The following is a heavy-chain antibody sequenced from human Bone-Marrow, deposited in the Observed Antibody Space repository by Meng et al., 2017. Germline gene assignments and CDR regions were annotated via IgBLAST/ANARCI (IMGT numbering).Heavy chain of an antibody. V-gene: IGHV3-15*02. CDR3: TTDDYYGSGSD. Sequence: GGSFVMPSASLLLSFSASGFTFINSCLSCVRQAPGKALEFVDRITIKTDGGTTDYAAPVKGRFTISREDSKNTLYLQMNSLKTEDTAVYYCTTDDYYGSGSDWGQGTLVTVSS. J-gene: IGHJ4*02. CDR2: ITIKTDGGTT. CDR1: GFTFINSC. D-gene: IGHD3-10*01.